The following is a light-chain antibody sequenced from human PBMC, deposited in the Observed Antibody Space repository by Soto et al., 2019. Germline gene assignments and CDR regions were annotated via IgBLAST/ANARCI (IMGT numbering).Light chain of an antibody. V-gene: IGLV2-14*01. Sequence: QSALTQPASVSGSPGQSITISCTGTSSDVGGYNYVSWYQQHPGKAPKLMIYEVSNRPSGVSNRFSGSKSGNTASLTISGLQAEDEADYYCSSYPSSSTLVFGGGTQRTVL. CDR3: SSYPSSSTLV. CDR2: EVS. CDR1: SSDVGGYNY. J-gene: IGLJ3*02.